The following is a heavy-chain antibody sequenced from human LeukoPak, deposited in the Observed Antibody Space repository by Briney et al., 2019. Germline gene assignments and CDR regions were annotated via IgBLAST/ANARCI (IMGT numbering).Heavy chain of an antibody. CDR2: IYHSGST. CDR1: GGSISSGGYY. D-gene: IGHD2-2*01. Sequence: PSETLSLTCTVSGGSISSGGYYWSWIRQPPGKGLEWIGYIYHSGSTYYNPSLKSRVTISVDRSKNQFSLKLSSVTAADTAVYYCARNGGDIVVVPAARPYYYYYMDVWGKGTTVTVSS. V-gene: IGHV4-30-2*01. J-gene: IGHJ6*03. CDR3: ARNGGDIVVVPAARPYYYYYMDV.